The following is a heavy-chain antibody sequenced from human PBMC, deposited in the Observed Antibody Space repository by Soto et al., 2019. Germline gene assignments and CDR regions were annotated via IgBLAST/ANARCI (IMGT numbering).Heavy chain of an antibody. J-gene: IGHJ3*02. Sequence: SVKVSCKASGGTFSSYAISCVRQAPGQGLEWMGGIIPIFGTANYAQQFQGRVTITADESTSTAYMEPSSLRSEDTAVYYCARVAGDTAAAAFDIWGQGTMVTVSS. CDR2: IIPIFGTA. D-gene: IGHD6-13*01. CDR1: GGTFSSYA. CDR3: ARVAGDTAAAAFDI. V-gene: IGHV1-69*13.